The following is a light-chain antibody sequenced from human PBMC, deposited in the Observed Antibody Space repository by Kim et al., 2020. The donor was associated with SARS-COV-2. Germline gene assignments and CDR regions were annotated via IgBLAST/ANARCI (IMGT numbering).Light chain of an antibody. J-gene: IGLJ3*02. CDR3: NSRDSSGNHWV. Sequence: ALVQTVRITCQGDSLRSYYPNWYQQKPGQAPVLVIYGKINRPSGIPDRFSGSSSGNTASLTITGAQAEDEADYYCNSRDSSGNHWVFGGGTQLTVL. V-gene: IGLV3-19*01. CDR2: GKI. CDR1: SLRSYY.